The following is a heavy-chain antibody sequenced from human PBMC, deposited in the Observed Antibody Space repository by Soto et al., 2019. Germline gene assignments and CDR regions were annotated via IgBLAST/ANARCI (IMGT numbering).Heavy chain of an antibody. CDR3: ARERPDGSRLDP. Sequence: PSETLSLTCAVYGGSFSCYYLSWIRQPPGKGLEWIGYIYYSGSTYYNPSLKSRVTISVDTSKNQFSLKLSSVTAADTAVYYCARERPDGSRLDPWGQGTLVTVSS. D-gene: IGHD6-13*01. V-gene: IGHV4-30-4*08. CDR1: GGSFSCYY. J-gene: IGHJ5*02. CDR2: IYYSGST.